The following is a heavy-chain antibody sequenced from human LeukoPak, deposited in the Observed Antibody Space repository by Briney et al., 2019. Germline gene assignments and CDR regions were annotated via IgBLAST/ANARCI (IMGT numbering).Heavy chain of an antibody. Sequence: GGSLRLSCAASGFTFSSYAMNWVRQAPGKGLEWVSAINGNGGSTYYADSVKGRSTISRDNSKNTLYLQMNSLRAEDTAVYYCAKGLSLPPYYFDYWGQGTLVTVSS. V-gene: IGHV3-23*01. J-gene: IGHJ4*02. CDR3: AKGLSLPPYYFDY. CDR2: INGNGGST. CDR1: GFTFSSYA.